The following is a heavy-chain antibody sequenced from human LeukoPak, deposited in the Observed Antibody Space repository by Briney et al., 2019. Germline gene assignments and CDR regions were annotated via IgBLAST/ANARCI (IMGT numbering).Heavy chain of an antibody. CDR3: ARDRPGSLRYFDWLLDNNWFDP. J-gene: IGHJ5*02. Sequence: PSKTLSLTCTVSGDSITNNNCYWGWVRQPPGKGLEWIASIYYSGSSYYNPSLKSRVTISVDTSKNQFSLKLSSVTAADTAVYYCARDRPGSLRYFDWLLDNNWFDPWGQGTLVTVSS. CDR1: GDSITNNNCY. CDR2: IYYSGSS. V-gene: IGHV4-39*07. D-gene: IGHD3-9*01.